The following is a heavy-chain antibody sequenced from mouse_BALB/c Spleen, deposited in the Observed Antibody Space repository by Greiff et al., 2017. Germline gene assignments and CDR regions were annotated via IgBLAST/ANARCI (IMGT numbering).Heavy chain of an antibody. Sequence: VQLQQSGAELARPGASVKLSCKASGYTFTDYYINWVKQRTGQGLEWIGEIYPGSGNTYYNEKFKGKATLTADKSSSTAYMQLSSLTSEDSAVYFCARSTMITTVDYWGQGTTLTVSS. CDR3: ARSTMITTVDY. D-gene: IGHD2-4*01. J-gene: IGHJ2*01. CDR2: IYPGSGNT. CDR1: GYTFTDYY. V-gene: IGHV1-77*01.